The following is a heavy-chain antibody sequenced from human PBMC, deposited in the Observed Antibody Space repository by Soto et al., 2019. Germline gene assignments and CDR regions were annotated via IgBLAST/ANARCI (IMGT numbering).Heavy chain of an antibody. Sequence: SETLSLTCTVSGGSISSYYWSWIRQPPGKGLEWIGYIYYSGSTNYNPSLKSRVTISVDTSKNQFSLKLSSVTAADAAVYYCARLDDYNNCFDYWGQGTPVTGSS. V-gene: IGHV4-59*08. CDR2: IYYSGST. J-gene: IGHJ4*02. CDR1: GGSISSYY. D-gene: IGHD4-4*01. CDR3: ARLDDYNNCFDY.